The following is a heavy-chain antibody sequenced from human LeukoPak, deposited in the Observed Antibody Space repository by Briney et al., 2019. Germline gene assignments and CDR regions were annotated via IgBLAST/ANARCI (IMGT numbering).Heavy chain of an antibody. CDR3: AKDQDGSGDDYYYMDV. D-gene: IGHD3-10*01. Sequence: GGSLRLSCAASGFTFSSYAMSWVRQAPGKGLEWVSAISGSGGSTYYADSVKGRFTISRDNSKNTLYLQMNSLRAEDTAVYYCAKDQDGSGDDYYYMDVWGKGTTVTVSS. CDR1: GFTFSSYA. J-gene: IGHJ6*03. V-gene: IGHV3-23*01. CDR2: ISGSGGST.